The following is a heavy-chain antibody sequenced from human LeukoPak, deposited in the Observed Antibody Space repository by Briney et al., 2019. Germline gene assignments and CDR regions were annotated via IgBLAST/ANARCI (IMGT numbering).Heavy chain of an antibody. J-gene: IGHJ3*02. Sequence: SETLSLTCTVSGGSISSYYWSWIRQPAGKGLEWIGRIYTSGSTYYNPSLKSRVTISVDRSKNQFSLKLSSVTAADTAVYYCARSLRITMVRALADAFDIWGQGTMVTVSS. V-gene: IGHV4-4*07. CDR2: IYTSGST. CDR1: GGSISSYY. CDR3: ARSLRITMVRALADAFDI. D-gene: IGHD3-10*01.